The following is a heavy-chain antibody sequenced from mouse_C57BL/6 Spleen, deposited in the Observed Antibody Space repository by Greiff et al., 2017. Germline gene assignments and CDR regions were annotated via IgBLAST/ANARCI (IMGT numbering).Heavy chain of an antibody. D-gene: IGHD1-1*01. V-gene: IGHV1-39*01. CDR3: ARGQNYGSSYGYFDV. CDR1: GYSFTDYN. Sequence: EVKLQESGPELVKPGASVKISCKASGYSFTDYNMNWVKQSNGKSLKWSGVLNPNYGTTSYNQKFKGKATLTVDQSSSTAYMQLNSLTSEDSAVYYCARGQNYGSSYGYFDVWGTGTTVTVSS. J-gene: IGHJ1*03. CDR2: LNPNYGTT.